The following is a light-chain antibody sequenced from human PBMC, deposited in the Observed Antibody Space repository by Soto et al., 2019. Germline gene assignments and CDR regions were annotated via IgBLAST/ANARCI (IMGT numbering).Light chain of an antibody. CDR2: AAS. Sequence: DIPMTQSPSSLSASVGDRVTITCRASQSVSSSLNWYQQKPGEAPKLLIYAASSLQSGVPSRFSGGGSGTDFTLTFSSLLPEDFATYYCQQSYSIPLTFGQGTKLEIK. CDR1: QSVSSS. CDR3: QQSYSIPLT. J-gene: IGKJ2*01. V-gene: IGKV1-39*01.